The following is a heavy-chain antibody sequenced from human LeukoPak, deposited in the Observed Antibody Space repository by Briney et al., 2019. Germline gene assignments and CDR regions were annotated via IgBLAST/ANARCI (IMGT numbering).Heavy chain of an antibody. CDR2: INSRSSTI. V-gene: IGHV3-48*02. J-gene: IGHJ4*02. D-gene: IGHD2-2*01. CDR3: AREGVPAAWDY. CDR1: GFTFSSYT. Sequence: PGGSLRLSCAASGFTFSSYTMNWVRLASGKGLEWVSYINSRSSTIHYTDSVKGRFTISRDNAKNSVYLQMDSLTDEDTAVYYCAREGVPAAWDYWGQGTLVTVSS.